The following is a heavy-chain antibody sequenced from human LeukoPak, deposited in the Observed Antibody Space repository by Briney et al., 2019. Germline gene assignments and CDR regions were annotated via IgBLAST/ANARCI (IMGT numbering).Heavy chain of an antibody. J-gene: IGHJ3*02. CDR2: IKSKTDGGTT. V-gene: IGHV3-15*01. Sequence: GGSLRLSCAASGFTVSNKYMTWVRQAPGKGLEWVGRIKSKTDGGTTDYAAPVKGRFTISRDDSKNTLYLQMNSLKTEDTAVYYCTTERGVDAFDIWGQGTMVTVSS. CDR1: GFTVSNKY. D-gene: IGHD3-16*01. CDR3: TTERGVDAFDI.